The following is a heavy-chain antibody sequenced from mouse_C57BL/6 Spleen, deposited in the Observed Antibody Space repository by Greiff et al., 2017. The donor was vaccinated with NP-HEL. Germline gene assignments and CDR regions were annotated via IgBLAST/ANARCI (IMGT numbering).Heavy chain of an antibody. CDR1: GYTFTDYY. CDR3: ARPGGYDGYYGGAMDY. V-gene: IGHV1-26*01. Sequence: EVQLQQSGPELVKPGASVKISCKASGYTFTDYYMNWVKQSHGKSLEWIGDINPNNGGTSYNQKFKGKATLTVDKSSSTAYMELRSLTSEDSAVYYCARPGGYDGYYGGAMDYWGQGTSVTVSS. J-gene: IGHJ4*01. CDR2: INPNNGGT. D-gene: IGHD2-3*01.